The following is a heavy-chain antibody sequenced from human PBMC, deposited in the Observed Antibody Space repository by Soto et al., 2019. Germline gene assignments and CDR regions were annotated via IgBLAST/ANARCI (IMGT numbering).Heavy chain of an antibody. CDR3: ARMYCSSTSCYYYFDY. CDR2: IIPIFGTA. D-gene: IGHD2-2*01. V-gene: IGHV1-69*06. Sequence: SVKVSCKASVGTFSSYAISCVRQAPGQGLEWMGGIIPIFGTANYAQKFQGRVTITADKSTSTAYMELSSLRSEDTAVYYCARMYCSSTSCYYYFDYWGQGTLVTVSS. J-gene: IGHJ4*02. CDR1: VGTFSSYA.